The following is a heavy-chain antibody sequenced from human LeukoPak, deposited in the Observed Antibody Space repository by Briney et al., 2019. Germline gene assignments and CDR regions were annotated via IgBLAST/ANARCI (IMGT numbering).Heavy chain of an antibody. J-gene: IGHJ6*03. V-gene: IGHV3-73*01. CDR2: IRSKANSYAT. Sequence: GGSLRLSCAASGFTFSSYAMSWVRQASGKGLEWVGRIRSKANSYATAYAASVKGRFTISRDDSKNTAYLQMNSLKTEDTAVYYCTRPYYYDSSGYPKTARYYYYYMDVWGKGTTVTVSS. CDR1: GFTFSSYA. CDR3: TRPYYYDSSGYPKTARYYYYYMDV. D-gene: IGHD3-22*01.